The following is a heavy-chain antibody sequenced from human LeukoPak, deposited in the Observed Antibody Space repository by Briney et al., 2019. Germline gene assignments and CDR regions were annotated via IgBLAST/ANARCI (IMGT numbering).Heavy chain of an antibody. V-gene: IGHV3-30*03. CDR3: ASKVASGAYFDY. CDR1: GFTFSIYA. D-gene: IGHD3-10*01. Sequence: GGSLRLSCVASGFTFSIYAMHWVRQAPGKGLEWVALISHDGSTKYYADSVKGRFTISRDNSKNTLYLQMNSLRAEDTAVYYCASKVASGAYFDYWGQGTLVTVSS. CDR2: ISHDGSTK. J-gene: IGHJ4*02.